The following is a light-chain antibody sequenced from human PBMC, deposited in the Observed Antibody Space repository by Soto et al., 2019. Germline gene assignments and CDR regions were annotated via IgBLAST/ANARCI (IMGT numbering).Light chain of an antibody. J-gene: IGKJ1*01. Sequence: EIVMTQSPATLSVSPGERATLSCRASQSVSSNLAWYQQKPGQAPRLLIYGASTRATGIPARFSGSGSGTEFTLTISSLQSEDFAVYYWQQYNNWPPWTFGQGTNVEIK. CDR2: GAS. V-gene: IGKV3-15*01. CDR3: QQYNNWPPWT. CDR1: QSVSSN.